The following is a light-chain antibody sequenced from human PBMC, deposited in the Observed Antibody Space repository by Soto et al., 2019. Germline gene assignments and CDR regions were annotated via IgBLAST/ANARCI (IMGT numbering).Light chain of an antibody. CDR2: DVS. J-gene: IGLJ2*01. CDR1: SSDVGGYNY. Sequence: QSALTQPRSVSGSPGQSVTISCTGTSSDVGGYNYVSWYQQHPGKAPKLMIYDVSKRPSGVPDRFSGSKSGNTSSLTISGLQAEDEADYDCCSYAGSYTLLFGGGTKLTVL. V-gene: IGLV2-11*01. CDR3: CSYAGSYTLL.